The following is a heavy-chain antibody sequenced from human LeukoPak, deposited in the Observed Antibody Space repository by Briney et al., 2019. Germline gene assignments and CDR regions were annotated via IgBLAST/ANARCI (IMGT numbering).Heavy chain of an antibody. CDR3: ARDLGDSFDY. Sequence: SVKVSCKASGGTFSNYAISWVRQAPGQGLEWMGGIIPIFGTASYAQKFQGRVTITADESTSTAYMELSSLRSEDTAVYYCARDLGDSFDYWGQGALVTVSS. V-gene: IGHV1-69*13. CDR2: IIPIFGTA. D-gene: IGHD3-10*01. J-gene: IGHJ4*02. CDR1: GGTFSNYA.